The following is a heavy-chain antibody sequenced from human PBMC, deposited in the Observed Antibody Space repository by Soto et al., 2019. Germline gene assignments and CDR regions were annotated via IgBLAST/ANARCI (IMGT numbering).Heavy chain of an antibody. J-gene: IGHJ6*02. CDR3: ARAGIAARPDLYYYYGMDV. CDR1: GFTFSMYS. CDR2: IPQDGVDG. Sequence: GGSLRLSCEVSGFTFSMYSMSWVRQTPGKGLEWVAKIPQDGVDGHYADSVKGRFTISRDNAKNSLYLQMNSLRAEDTAVYYCARAGIAARPDLYYYYGMDVWGQGTTVTVSS. V-gene: IGHV3-7*01. D-gene: IGHD6-6*01.